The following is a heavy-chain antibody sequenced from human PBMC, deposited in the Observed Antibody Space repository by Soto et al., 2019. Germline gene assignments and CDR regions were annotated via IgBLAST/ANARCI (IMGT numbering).Heavy chain of an antibody. Sequence: LRLSCAASAFTLSAYDMHWVRQPNGKGLEWVSALGAADDPYYLGSVKGRFTISRENAKNSLYLQMNNLRAGDTAVYYCARAYSGRLPRRADYYYAMDVWGQGTTVTVSS. V-gene: IGHV3-13*05. CDR3: ARAYSGRLPRRADYYYAMDV. CDR1: AFTLSAYD. CDR2: LGAADDP. D-gene: IGHD2-15*01. J-gene: IGHJ6*02.